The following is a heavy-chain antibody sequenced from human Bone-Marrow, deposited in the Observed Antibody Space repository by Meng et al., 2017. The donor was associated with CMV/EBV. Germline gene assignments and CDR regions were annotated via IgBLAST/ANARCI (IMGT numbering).Heavy chain of an antibody. Sequence: SETLSLTCAVYGGSFSGYYWSWIRQPPGKGLEWIGEINHSGSTNYNPSLKSRVTISVDTSKNQFSLKLSSVTAADTAVYYCARLSGGSGSGDYYYYYGMDVWGQGTTVTVS. CDR1: GGSFSGYY. CDR2: INHSGST. D-gene: IGHD3-10*01. CDR3: ARLSGGSGSGDYYYYYGMDV. V-gene: IGHV4-34*01. J-gene: IGHJ6*02.